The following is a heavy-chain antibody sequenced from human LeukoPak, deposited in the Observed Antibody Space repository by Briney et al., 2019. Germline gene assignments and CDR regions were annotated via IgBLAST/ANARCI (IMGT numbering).Heavy chain of an antibody. CDR2: ISSSSSTI. J-gene: IGHJ4*02. V-gene: IGHV3-48*01. CDR3: ARAWGSGSYYNIFDY. D-gene: IGHD3-10*01. CDR1: GFTFSSYS. Sequence: GGSLRPSCAASGFTFSSYSMNWVRQAPGKGLEWVSYISSSSSTIYYADSVKGRFTISRDNAKNSLYLQMNSLRAEDTAVYYCARAWGSGSYYNIFDYWGQGTLVTVSS.